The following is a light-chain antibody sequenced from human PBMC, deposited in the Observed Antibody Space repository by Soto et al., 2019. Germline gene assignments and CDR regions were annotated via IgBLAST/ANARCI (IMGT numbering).Light chain of an antibody. CDR1: SIDIAPYNY. J-gene: IGLJ2*01. CDR2: EVS. Sequence: QSALTQPASVSGSPGQSLTISCTGTSIDIAPYNYVSWYQQHPGKAPKLIIYEVSYRPSGISNRFSGSKSGNTASLTISGLQVEDEAHYFCSSYTSASALAIFGGGTKLTVL. V-gene: IGLV2-14*01. CDR3: SSYTSASALAI.